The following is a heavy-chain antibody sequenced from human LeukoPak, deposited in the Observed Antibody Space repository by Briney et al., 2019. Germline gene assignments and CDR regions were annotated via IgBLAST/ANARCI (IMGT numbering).Heavy chain of an antibody. V-gene: IGHV3-23*01. CDR1: GFTFSIYA. Sequence: QAGGSLRLSCAASGFTFSIYAMSWVRQAPGKGLEWVSAISGSGGSTYYADSVKGRFTISRDNSKNTLYLQMNSLRAEDTAVYYCAKDYLYDYVWGSYRFWDYWGQGTLVTVSS. CDR3: AKDYLYDYVWGSYRFWDY. D-gene: IGHD3-16*02. CDR2: ISGSGGST. J-gene: IGHJ4*02.